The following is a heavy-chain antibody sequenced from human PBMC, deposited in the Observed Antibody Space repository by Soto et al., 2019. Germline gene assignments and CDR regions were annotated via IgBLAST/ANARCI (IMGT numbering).Heavy chain of an antibody. CDR1: GFTSSSYG. CDR3: AREGPDIVATLFDY. Sequence: GGSLRLSCAASGFTSSSYGMHWVRQAPGKGLEWVAVIWYDGSNKYYADSVKGRFTISRDNSKNTLYLQMNSLRAEDTAVYYCAREGPDIVATLFDYWGQGTLVTVSS. D-gene: IGHD5-12*01. V-gene: IGHV3-33*01. J-gene: IGHJ4*02. CDR2: IWYDGSNK.